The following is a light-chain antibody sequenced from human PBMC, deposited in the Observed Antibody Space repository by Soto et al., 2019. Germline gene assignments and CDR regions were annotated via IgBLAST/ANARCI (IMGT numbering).Light chain of an antibody. Sequence: QSALTQPASVSGSPGQSITISCTGTSSDVGGYNYVSWYQQHPGKAPKLMIYNVSNRPSGVSNRFSGSKSGNTASLTISGLQAEDEGHYYCSSFTSTNTVLFGGGTKLTV. J-gene: IGLJ2*01. CDR2: NVS. CDR3: SSFTSTNTVL. V-gene: IGLV2-14*01. CDR1: SSDVGGYNY.